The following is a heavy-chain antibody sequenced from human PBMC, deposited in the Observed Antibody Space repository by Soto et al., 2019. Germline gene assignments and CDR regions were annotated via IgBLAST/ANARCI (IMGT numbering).Heavy chain of an antibody. CDR1: GGSLSSSPYY. CDR2: INNSGST. V-gene: IGHV4-39*07. Sequence: SETLSLTCTVSGGSLSSSPYYWGWIRRPPGKGLELIGIINNSGSTYYNPSLKSRVTISVDRSKNHFFLNLTSLTAADTAVYYCATYRKFFQIWGQGTKVTVSS. J-gene: IGHJ3*02. CDR3: ATYRKFFQI.